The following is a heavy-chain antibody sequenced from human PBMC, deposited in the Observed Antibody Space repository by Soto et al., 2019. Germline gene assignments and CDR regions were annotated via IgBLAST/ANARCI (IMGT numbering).Heavy chain of an antibody. CDR3: AKGSRGVDTHWYFDL. CDR1: GFTFSSYG. J-gene: IGHJ2*01. Sequence: QVQLVESGGGVVQPGRSLRLSCAASGFTFSSYGMHWVRQAPGKGLEWVAVISYDGSNKYYADSVKGRFTISRDNSKNTLYLQMNSLRAEDTAVYYCAKGSRGVDTHWYFDLWGRGTLVTVSS. CDR2: ISYDGSNK. V-gene: IGHV3-30*18. D-gene: IGHD5-18*01.